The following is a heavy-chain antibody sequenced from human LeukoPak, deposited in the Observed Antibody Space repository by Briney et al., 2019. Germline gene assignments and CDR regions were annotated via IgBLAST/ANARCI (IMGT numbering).Heavy chain of an antibody. V-gene: IGHV3-48*01. D-gene: IGHD6-13*01. CDR3: TRALVAATRNFDY. CDR2: ISGSSNTI. CDR1: GFTFSTYS. Sequence: GGSLRLSCAASGFTFSTYSMNWVRQAPGKGLEWLSYISGSSNTIYYADSVKGRFTISRDNAKNSLYLQMNSLRAEDTAVYFCTRALVAATRNFDYWGQGTLVTVSS. J-gene: IGHJ4*02.